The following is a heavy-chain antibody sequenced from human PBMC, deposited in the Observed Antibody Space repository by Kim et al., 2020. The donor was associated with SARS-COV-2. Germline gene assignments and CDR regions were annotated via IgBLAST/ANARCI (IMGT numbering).Heavy chain of an antibody. D-gene: IGHD2-21*01. CDR2: INHSGST. CDR3: ARGPGDQKHPHYYYMDV. CDR1: GGSFSGYY. Sequence: SETLSLTCAVYGGSFSGYYWSWIRQPPGKGLEWIGVINHSGSTNYNPSLKSRVTISVDTSKNQFSLKLSSVTAADTAVYYCARGPGDQKHPHYYYMDVWGKGTTVTVSS. V-gene: IGHV4-34*01. J-gene: IGHJ6*03.